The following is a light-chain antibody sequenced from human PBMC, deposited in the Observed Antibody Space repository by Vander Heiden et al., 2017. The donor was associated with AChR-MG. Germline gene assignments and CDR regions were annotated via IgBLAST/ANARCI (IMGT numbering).Light chain of an antibody. V-gene: IGKV3-20*01. Sequence: EIVLTQSPGTLSLSPGERATLSRRASQSVSSSSLAWYQQKPVQAPRLLIYGASTRAAGIPDRFGGSGSGTDFTLTISRLEPEDFAVYYCQQYGSSFTFGPGTKVDIK. J-gene: IGKJ3*01. CDR1: QSVSSSS. CDR3: QQYGSSFT. CDR2: GAS.